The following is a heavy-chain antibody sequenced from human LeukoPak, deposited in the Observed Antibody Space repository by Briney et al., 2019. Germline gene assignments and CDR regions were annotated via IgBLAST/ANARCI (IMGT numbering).Heavy chain of an antibody. CDR1: GGXISSYY. Sequence: PSETLSLTCTVSGGXISSYYCSWIRQPPGKGLEWIGYIYYSGSTNYNPSLKSRVTISVDTSKNQSSLKLSSVTAADTAVYYCARDGVPYYFDYWGQGTLVTVSS. CDR2: IYYSGST. CDR3: ARDGVPYYFDY. D-gene: IGHD3-16*01. V-gene: IGHV4-59*01. J-gene: IGHJ4*02.